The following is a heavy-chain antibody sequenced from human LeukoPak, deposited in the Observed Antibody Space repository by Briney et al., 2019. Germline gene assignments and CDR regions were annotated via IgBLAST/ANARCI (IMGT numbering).Heavy chain of an antibody. V-gene: IGHV4-59*01. CDR1: GGSISSYY. D-gene: IGHD6-19*01. J-gene: IGHJ4*02. CDR2: IYYSGST. CDR3: ARDLLSTAGYFDY. Sequence: SETLSLTCTVSGGSISSYYWSWIPQPPGKGLEWIGYIYYSGSTNYNPSLKSRVTISVDTSQNQFSLMLSSVTAADTAVYYCARDLLSTAGYFDYWGQGTLVTVSS.